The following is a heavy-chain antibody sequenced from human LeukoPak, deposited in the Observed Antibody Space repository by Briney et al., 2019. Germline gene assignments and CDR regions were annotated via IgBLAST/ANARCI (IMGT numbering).Heavy chain of an antibody. CDR3: AREPDNIAVAGTPDY. V-gene: IGHV3-48*02. CDR1: GFTFSRYT. Sequence: GGSLRLSCAASGFTFSRYTMNWVRQAPGKGLEWVSHISTSGSAMYYADSVKGRFTISRDNAKDSLYLQMNSLRDEDTAVYYCAREPDNIAVAGTPDYWGQGTLVTVSS. J-gene: IGHJ4*02. D-gene: IGHD6-19*01. CDR2: ISTSGSAM.